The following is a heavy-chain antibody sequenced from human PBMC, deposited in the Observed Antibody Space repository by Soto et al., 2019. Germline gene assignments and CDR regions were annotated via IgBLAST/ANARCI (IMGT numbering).Heavy chain of an antibody. Sequence: GESLRLSCGSSGFTFSICGMHGLRQAPGKGLEWVVVISYDGSNKYYADSVKGRFTISRDNSKNTLYLQMNSLRAEDTAVYYCAKDPLGGCSGGSCPPPLGMDVWGQGT. CDR1: GFTFSICG. CDR3: AKDPLGGCSGGSCPPPLGMDV. V-gene: IGHV3-30*18. J-gene: IGHJ6*02. D-gene: IGHD2-15*01. CDR2: ISYDGSNK.